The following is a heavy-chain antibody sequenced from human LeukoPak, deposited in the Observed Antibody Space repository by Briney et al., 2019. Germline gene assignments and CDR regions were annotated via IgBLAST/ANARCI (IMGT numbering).Heavy chain of an antibody. J-gene: IGHJ1*01. CDR2: ISGSGGST. V-gene: IGHV3-23*01. D-gene: IGHD2-21*01. Sequence: PGGSLRLSCAASGFTFSSYAMSWVRQAPGKGLEWVSAISGSGGSTYYADFVKGRFTISRDNSKNTLYLQMNSLRAEDTAVYYCATDGDGWQPEYFQHWGQGTLVTVSS. CDR1: GFTFSSYA. CDR3: ATDGDGWQPEYFQH.